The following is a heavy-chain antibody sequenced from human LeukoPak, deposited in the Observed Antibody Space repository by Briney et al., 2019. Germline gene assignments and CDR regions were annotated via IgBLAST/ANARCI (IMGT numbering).Heavy chain of an antibody. CDR2: ISSSGSTI. CDR3: VRLLTTVTTWASFDY. V-gene: IGHV3-11*04. J-gene: IGHJ4*02. D-gene: IGHD4-17*01. Sequence: PGGSLRLSCAASGFTFSDYYMSWIRQAPGKGLEWVSYISSSGSTIYYADSVKGRFTISRDNAKNSLYLQMNSLRAEDTAVYYCVRLLTTVTTWASFDYWGQGTLVTVSS. CDR1: GFTFSDYY.